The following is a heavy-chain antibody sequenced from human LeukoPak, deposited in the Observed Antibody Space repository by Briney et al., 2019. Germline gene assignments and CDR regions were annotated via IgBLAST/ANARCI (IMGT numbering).Heavy chain of an antibody. D-gene: IGHD3-10*01. CDR2: IYTSGST. CDR1: GGSISSYY. J-gene: IGHJ3*02. V-gene: IGHV4-4*09. CDR3: ARWSITMVRLPRRALDI. Sequence: SETLSLTCTVSGGSISSYYWSWIRQPPGKGLEWIGYIYTSGSTNYNPSLKSRVTISVDTSKNQFSLKLSSVTAADTAVYYCARWSITMVRLPRRALDIWGQGTMVTVSS.